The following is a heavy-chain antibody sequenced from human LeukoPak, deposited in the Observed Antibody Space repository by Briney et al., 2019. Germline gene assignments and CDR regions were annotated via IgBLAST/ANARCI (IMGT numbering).Heavy chain of an antibody. J-gene: IGHJ4*02. V-gene: IGHV3-23*01. CDR2: ISNGGVST. CDR3: AKLSSVSSQDFDY. CDR1: GFTISTYA. D-gene: IGHD2-2*01. Sequence: GGSLSLSCAASGFTISTYAMTWLRQAPGKGLDWVSVISNGGVSTYYADSVKGRFTISRDNSKNSLYLEMNSLRAEDTALYDGAKLSSVSSQDFDYWGQGTLVTVSS.